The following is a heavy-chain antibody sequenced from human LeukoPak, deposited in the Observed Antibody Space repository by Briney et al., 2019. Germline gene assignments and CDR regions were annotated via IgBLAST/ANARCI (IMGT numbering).Heavy chain of an antibody. CDR2: IKEDGSKE. J-gene: IGHJ6*02. CDR3: ASTSFGYCSSTSCSDDYYYYGMDV. CDR1: GFTFSSYW. V-gene: IGHV3-7*01. D-gene: IGHD2-2*01. Sequence: PGGSLRLSCAASGFTFSSYWMTWVRQAPGKGLEWVANIKEDGSKEYYVDSVKGRFTISRDNAKNTLYLQMNSLRAEDTAVYYCASTSFGYCSSTSCSDDYYYYGMDVWGQGTTVTVSS.